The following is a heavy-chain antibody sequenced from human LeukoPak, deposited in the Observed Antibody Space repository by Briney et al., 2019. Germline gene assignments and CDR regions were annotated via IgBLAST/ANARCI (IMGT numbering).Heavy chain of an antibody. D-gene: IGHD3-9*01. CDR2: IYYSGST. Sequence: SETLSLTCTVSGGSISSYYWSWIRRPPGKGLEWIGYIYYSGSTNYNPSLKSRVTISVDTSKNQFSLKLSSVTAADTAVYYCAKDKSEPQYDILTGYFNDAFDIWGQGTMVTVSS. CDR3: AKDKSEPQYDILTGYFNDAFDI. J-gene: IGHJ3*02. CDR1: GGSISSYY. V-gene: IGHV4-59*12.